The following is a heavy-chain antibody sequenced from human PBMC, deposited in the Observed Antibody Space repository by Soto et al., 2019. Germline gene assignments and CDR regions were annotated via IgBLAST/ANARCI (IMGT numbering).Heavy chain of an antibody. V-gene: IGHV4-31*03. D-gene: IGHD3-3*01. CDR1: GGSISSGGYY. J-gene: IGHJ6*02. Sequence: SDTLSLTYTVSGGSISSGGYYWRWIRQHPGKGLEWIGYIYYSGSTYYNPSLKSRVTISVDTSKNQFSLKLSSVTAADTAVYYCARGVLRFLEWLSTPYMDVWGQGTTVTVS. CDR2: IYYSGST. CDR3: ARGVLRFLEWLSTPYMDV.